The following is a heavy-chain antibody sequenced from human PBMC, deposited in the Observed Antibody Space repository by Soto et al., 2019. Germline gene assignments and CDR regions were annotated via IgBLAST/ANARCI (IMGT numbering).Heavy chain of an antibody. CDR3: ARLMGTSFDL. V-gene: IGHV3-72*01. J-gene: IGHJ4*02. CDR2: ARNKAHSYTT. CDR1: GFTFSDHH. Sequence: HPGGSLRLSCAASGFTFSDHHMDWIRQAPGKGLEWVGRARNKAHSYTTAYAASVKGRFTISRDDSKNSLSLQMNSLKTEDTAVYFCARLMGTSFDLWRQGTLVTVSS. D-gene: IGHD2-8*01.